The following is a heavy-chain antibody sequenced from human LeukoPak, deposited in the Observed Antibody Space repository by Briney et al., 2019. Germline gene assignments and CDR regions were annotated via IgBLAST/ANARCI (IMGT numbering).Heavy chain of an antibody. CDR3: ARVSTVAGYYYYGMDV. J-gene: IGHJ6*02. CDR1: GGSISSYY. Sequence: SETLPLTCTVSGGSISSYYWSWMRQPAGKGLEWIGRIYTSGSTNYNPSLKSRVTMSVDTSKNQFSLKLSSVTAADTAVYYCARVSTVAGYYYYGMDVWGQGTTVTVSS. D-gene: IGHD6-19*01. CDR2: IYTSGST. V-gene: IGHV4-4*07.